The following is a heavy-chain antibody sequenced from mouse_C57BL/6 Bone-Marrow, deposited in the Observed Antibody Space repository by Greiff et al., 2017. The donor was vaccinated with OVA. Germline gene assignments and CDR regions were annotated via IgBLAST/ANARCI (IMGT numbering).Heavy chain of an antibody. Sequence: QVQLQQSGPELVKPGASVKISCKASGYAFSSSWMNWVKQRPGKGLEWIGRIYPGDGDTNYNGKFKGKATLTADKSSSTAYMQLSSLTSEDSAVYFCARPLDPHYYGSSYAMDYWGQGTSVTVSS. CDR2: IYPGDGDT. CDR3: ARPLDPHYYGSSYAMDY. V-gene: IGHV1-82*01. D-gene: IGHD1-1*01. CDR1: GYAFSSSW. J-gene: IGHJ4*01.